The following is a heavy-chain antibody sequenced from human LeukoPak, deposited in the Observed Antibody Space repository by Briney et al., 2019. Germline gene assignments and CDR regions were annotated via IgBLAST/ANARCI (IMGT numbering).Heavy chain of an antibody. J-gene: IGHJ5*02. Sequence: SETLSLTCTVSDGSISSSSYYWGWIRQPPGKGLEWIGSIYYSGSTYYNPSLKSRVTLSVDTSKNQFSLKLSSVTAADTAVYYCARRRLGETTTANWFYPWGQGTLVTVSS. D-gene: IGHD1-7*01. CDR3: ARRRLGETTTANWFYP. CDR2: IYYSGST. V-gene: IGHV4-39*01. CDR1: DGSISSSSYY.